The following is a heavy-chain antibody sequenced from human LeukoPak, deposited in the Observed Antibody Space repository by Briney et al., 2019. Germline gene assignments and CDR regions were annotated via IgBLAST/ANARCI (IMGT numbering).Heavy chain of an antibody. CDR1: GFTFSDYY. D-gene: IGHD5-24*01. J-gene: IGHJ4*02. Sequence: SGGSLRLSCAASGFTFSDYYMSWIRQAPDKGLEWVSYISSRGKTVHYADSVKGRFTTSRDNDEMSLYLQMDSLRAEDTAIYFCARGRDGYKYWGPGTRVTVSS. CDR2: ISSRGKTV. V-gene: IGHV3-11*01. CDR3: ARGRDGYKY.